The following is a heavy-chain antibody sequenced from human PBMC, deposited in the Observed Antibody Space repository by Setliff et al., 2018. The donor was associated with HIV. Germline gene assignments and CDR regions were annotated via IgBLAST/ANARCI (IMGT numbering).Heavy chain of an antibody. CDR2: ISGSGGST. CDR1: GFTFSTYA. CDR3: ATVGFSRTYYATPYFYGLDV. J-gene: IGHJ6*02. D-gene: IGHD1-26*01. V-gene: IGHV3-23*01. Sequence: SGGSLRLSCAASGFTFSTYAMNWVRQAPGKGLEWISDISGSGGSTYYSDSVKGRFIISRDNSRNTLYLQMNSLRPEDTALYYCATVGFSRTYYATPYFYGLDVWGPGTTVTVSS.